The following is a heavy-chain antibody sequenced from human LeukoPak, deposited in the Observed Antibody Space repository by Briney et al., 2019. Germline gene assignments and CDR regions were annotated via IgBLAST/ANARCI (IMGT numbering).Heavy chain of an antibody. CDR2: IYPGDPDT. CDR1: GYIFTTYW. D-gene: IGHD1-1*01. V-gene: IGHV5-51*01. CDR3: ARQAATAYDYFDY. J-gene: IGHJ4*02. Sequence: GESLKISCKGSGYIFTTYWIGWVRQMPGKGLEWMGIIYPGDPDTRYGPSFQGQVTISADKSISTAYLQWSSLKASDTAMYYCARQAATAYDYFDYWGQGTPVTVSS.